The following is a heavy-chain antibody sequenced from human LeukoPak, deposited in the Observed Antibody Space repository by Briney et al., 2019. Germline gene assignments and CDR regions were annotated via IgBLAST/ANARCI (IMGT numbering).Heavy chain of an antibody. V-gene: IGHV3-48*01. CDR2: ITTSSSTI. CDR3: ARSTLTSGGIDY. CDR1: GFAFTPYT. Sequence: GGSLRLSCVDSGFAFTPYTMNWVLQAPGKGLEWISFITTSSSTIYYADSVRGRFTTSRDNAKSSLYLQMNSLRAEDTAVYYCARSTLTSGGIDYWGQGTLVTVSS. D-gene: IGHD4-17*01. J-gene: IGHJ4*02.